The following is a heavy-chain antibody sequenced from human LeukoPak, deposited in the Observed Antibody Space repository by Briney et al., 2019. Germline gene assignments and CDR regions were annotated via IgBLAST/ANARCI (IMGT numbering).Heavy chain of an antibody. D-gene: IGHD6-19*01. J-gene: IGHJ4*02. CDR3: ARRWRTGYSSGWAFDY. CDR2: ISSSSSTI. CDR1: GFTFSSYS. Sequence: GGSLRLSCAASGFTFSSYSMNWVRQAPGKGLEWVSYISSSSSTIYYADSVKGRFTISRDNAKNSLYLQMNSLRAEDTAVYYCARRWRTGYSSGWAFDYWGQGTLVTVSS. V-gene: IGHV3-48*01.